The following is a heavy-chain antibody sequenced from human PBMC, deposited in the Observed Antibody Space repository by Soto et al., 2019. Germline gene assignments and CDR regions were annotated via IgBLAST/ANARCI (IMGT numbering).Heavy chain of an antibody. V-gene: IGHV2-70*11. J-gene: IGHJ4*02. CDR1: GFSLSTSGMC. CDR2: IDWDDDK. CDR3: AXXXXYYDSSGQNYYFDX. Sequence: SGPTLVNPTQTLTLTCTFSGFSLSTSGMCVSWIRQPPGKALEWLARIDWDDDKYYSTSLKTRLTISKDTSKKQEDLTMTNMDPXXTATXYFAXXXXYYDSSGQNYYFDXWGQGTXVXVXS. D-gene: IGHD3-22*01.